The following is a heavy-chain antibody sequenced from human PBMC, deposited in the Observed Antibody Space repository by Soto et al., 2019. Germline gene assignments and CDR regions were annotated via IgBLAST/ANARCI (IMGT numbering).Heavy chain of an antibody. CDR1: GFIFINYA. Sequence: PGGSLRLSCSASGFIFINYAVHWVRQTRGKGLEYVSTISGNGDTTYYADSVKGRFTISRDNSKNTLYLQMSSLRIEDTAVYYCVKPPAYYYDSVAYYSAWGQGTLVTVSS. CDR2: ISGNGDTT. V-gene: IGHV3-64D*06. D-gene: IGHD3-22*01. CDR3: VKPPAYYYDSVAYYSA. J-gene: IGHJ5*02.